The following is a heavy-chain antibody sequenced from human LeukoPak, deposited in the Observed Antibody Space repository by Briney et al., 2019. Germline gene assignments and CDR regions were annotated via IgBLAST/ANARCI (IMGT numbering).Heavy chain of an antibody. J-gene: IGHJ4*02. CDR2: ISSNGGST. Sequence: GGSLRLSCAASGFTFSSYAMHWVRQAPGKGLEYVSAISSNGGSTYYANSVKGRFTISRDNSKNTLYLQMGSLRAEDMAVYYCARGYYDILLYFDYWGQGTLVTVSS. D-gene: IGHD3-9*01. CDR3: ARGYYDILLYFDY. V-gene: IGHV3-64*01. CDR1: GFTFSSYA.